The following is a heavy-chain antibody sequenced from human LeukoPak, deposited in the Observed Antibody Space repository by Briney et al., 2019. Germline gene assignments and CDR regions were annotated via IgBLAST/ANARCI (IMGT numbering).Heavy chain of an antibody. Sequence: GGSLRLSCAASGFTFSSYGMHWVRQATGKGLEWVSAIGTAGDTYYPGSVKGRFTISRENAKNSLYLQMNSLRAGDTAVYYCARGPLGIAAAVPNWYFDLWGRGTLVTVSS. CDR2: IGTAGDT. CDR3: ARGPLGIAAAVPNWYFDL. CDR1: GFTFSSYG. V-gene: IGHV3-13*01. D-gene: IGHD6-13*01. J-gene: IGHJ2*01.